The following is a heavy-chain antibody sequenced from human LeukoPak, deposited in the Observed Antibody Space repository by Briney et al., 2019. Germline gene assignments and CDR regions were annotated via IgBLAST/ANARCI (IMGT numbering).Heavy chain of an antibody. CDR1: GFTFSSYA. CDR3: ARDLRGSNAY. CDR2: ISSNGGST. J-gene: IGHJ4*02. V-gene: IGHV3-64*01. D-gene: IGHD1-26*01. Sequence: GGSLRLSCAASGFTFSSYAMHWVRQAPGKGLEYVSGISSNGGSTNYANSVKGRFTISRDNSKNTLYLQMGSLRVEDMAVYYCARDLRGSNAYWGQGTLVTVPS.